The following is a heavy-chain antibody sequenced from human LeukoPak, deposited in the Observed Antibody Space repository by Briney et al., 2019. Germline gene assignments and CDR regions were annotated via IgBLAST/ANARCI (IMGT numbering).Heavy chain of an antibody. CDR1: GGTFITYA. CDR3: ALSSVPAPIEGPFDPFYI. CDR2: IIPIFRRP. D-gene: IGHD2-2*02. Sequence: SVKVSCKASGGTFITYAINWVRQAPGQGLEWMGGIIPIFRRPNYAQKFQGRVTITTDESTTTAYMDLNRLTAADTAVYYCALSSVPAPIEGPFDPFYIWGQGTMVTISS. V-gene: IGHV1-69*05. J-gene: IGHJ3*02.